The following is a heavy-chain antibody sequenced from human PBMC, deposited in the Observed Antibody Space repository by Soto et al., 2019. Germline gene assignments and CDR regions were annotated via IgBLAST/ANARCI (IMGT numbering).Heavy chain of an antibody. Sequence: EVQLVESGGGLVQPGGSLRLSCAASGFTFSSYSMNWVRQAPGKGLEWVSYISSSSSTIYYAYSVKGRFTISRDNAKNSVYRQMNSLRAEDTAVYYCARDLGSSWYPEYFQHWGQGTLVTVSS. J-gene: IGHJ1*01. CDR3: ARDLGSSWYPEYFQH. CDR1: GFTFSSYS. V-gene: IGHV3-48*01. CDR2: ISSSSSTI. D-gene: IGHD6-13*01.